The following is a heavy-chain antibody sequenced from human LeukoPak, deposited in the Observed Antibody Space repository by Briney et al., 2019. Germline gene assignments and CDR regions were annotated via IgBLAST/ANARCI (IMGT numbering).Heavy chain of an antibody. CDR1: GFTFSSYA. CDR2: ISGSGGTT. J-gene: IGHJ4*02. Sequence: GGSLRLSCAASGFTFSSYAMSWVRQAPGKGLEWVSGISGSGGTTYYADSVKGRFTISRDNSKNTLYLQMNSLRAEDTAVYYCVKDRYSSGFSSYFDHWGQGTLVTVSS. CDR3: VKDRYSSGFSSYFDH. D-gene: IGHD6-19*01. V-gene: IGHV3-23*01.